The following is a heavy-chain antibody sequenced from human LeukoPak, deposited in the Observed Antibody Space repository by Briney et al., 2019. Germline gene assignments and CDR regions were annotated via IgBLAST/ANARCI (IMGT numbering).Heavy chain of an antibody. J-gene: IGHJ4*02. CDR3: ARGQSGSYYSDYFDY. D-gene: IGHD3-10*01. V-gene: IGHV1-46*01. CDR1: GYTFTSYY. CDR2: INPSGGST. Sequence: GASVKVSCKASGYTFTSYYMHWVRQAPGQGLEWMGIINPSGGSTSYAQKFQGRVTMTRDMSTSTVYMELSSLRAEDTAVYYCARGQSGSYYSDYFDYWGQGILVTVSS.